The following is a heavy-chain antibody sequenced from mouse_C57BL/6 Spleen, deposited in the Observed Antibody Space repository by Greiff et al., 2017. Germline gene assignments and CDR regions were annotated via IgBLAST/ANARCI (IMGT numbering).Heavy chain of an antibody. CDR2: IKPSNGGT. CDR3: SRATTEEDTNAMDY. J-gene: IGHJ4*01. V-gene: IGHV1-53*01. Sequence: QVQLQQPGPELVKPGASVKLSCKASGYTFTSYWMHWVKQRPGQGLEWIGNIKPSNGGTNYNEKFKSKATLTVDKSSSTAYMQLSSLTSEDAAVYYYSRATTEEDTNAMDYWGQGTSVTVSS. D-gene: IGHD2-12*01. CDR1: GYTFTSYW.